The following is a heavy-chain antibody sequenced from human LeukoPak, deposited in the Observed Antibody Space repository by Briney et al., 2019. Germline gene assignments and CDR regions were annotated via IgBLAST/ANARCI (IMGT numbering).Heavy chain of an antibody. CDR1: GGSFSGYY. V-gene: IGHV4-34*01. CDR2: INHSGST. J-gene: IGHJ3*02. D-gene: IGHD1-1*01. CDR3: ASPGDTPTDAFEI. Sequence: PSETLSLTCAVYGGSFSGYYWSWIRQPPGKGLEWIGEINHSGSTNYNPSLKSRVTISVDMSKNQFSLKVSSVTAADTAVYYCASPGDTPTDAFEIWGQGTMVTVSS.